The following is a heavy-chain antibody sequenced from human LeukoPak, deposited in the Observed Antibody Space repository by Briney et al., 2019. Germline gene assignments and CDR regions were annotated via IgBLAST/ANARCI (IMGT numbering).Heavy chain of an antibody. J-gene: IGHJ4*02. Sequence: PGRSLRLSCAASGFTFSSYGMHWVRQAPGKGLEWVAVISYDGSNKYYADSVKGRFTISRDNSKNTLYLQMDSLRAEDTAVYHCANVPPMGPNLFDYWGQGTLVTVSS. D-gene: IGHD3-10*01. CDR1: GFTFSSYG. CDR2: ISYDGSNK. V-gene: IGHV3-30*18. CDR3: ANVPPMGPNLFDY.